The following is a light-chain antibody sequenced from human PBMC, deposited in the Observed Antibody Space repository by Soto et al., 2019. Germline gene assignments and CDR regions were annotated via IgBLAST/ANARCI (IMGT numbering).Light chain of an antibody. Sequence: DIQMTQSPSTLSASVGDRVTITCRARQSISSWLAWYQQKPGKAPKLLIYKASSLESGVPSRFSGSGSGTEFTLTISSLQPDELATYYCQQYNTYLWTFGQGTKVEIK. J-gene: IGKJ1*01. V-gene: IGKV1-5*03. CDR3: QQYNTYLWT. CDR2: KAS. CDR1: QSISSW.